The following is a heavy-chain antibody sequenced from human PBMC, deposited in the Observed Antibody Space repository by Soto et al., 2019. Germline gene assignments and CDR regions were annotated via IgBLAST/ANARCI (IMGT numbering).Heavy chain of an antibody. CDR2: IHHGGSS. V-gene: IGHV4-38-2*02. CDR1: GSSIGSSYY. CDR3: ARDWGSTTRVLRWFDS. Sequence: PSETLSLTCAVSGSSIGSSYYWGWIRQPPGKGLEWIGTIHHGGSSFYNPSLKSRVTMSVDTSKNQFSLKLRSVTAADTAVYFCARDWGSTTRVLRWFDSWGQGTLVTVSS. J-gene: IGHJ5*01. D-gene: IGHD3-16*01.